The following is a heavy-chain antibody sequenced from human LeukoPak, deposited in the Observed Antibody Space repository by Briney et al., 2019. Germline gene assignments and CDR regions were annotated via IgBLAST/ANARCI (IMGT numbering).Heavy chain of an antibody. D-gene: IGHD5-18*01. CDR1: GYTFTGYY. Sequence: ASVKVSCKASGYTFTGYYMHWVRQAPGQGLEWMGWINPNSGGTNYAQKFQGWVTMTRDTSISTAYMELSRLRSDDTAVYYCARASGYSYGYVRDGLAYYFDYWGQGTLVTVSS. V-gene: IGHV1-2*04. CDR3: ARASGYSYGYVRDGLAYYFDY. J-gene: IGHJ4*02. CDR2: INPNSGGT.